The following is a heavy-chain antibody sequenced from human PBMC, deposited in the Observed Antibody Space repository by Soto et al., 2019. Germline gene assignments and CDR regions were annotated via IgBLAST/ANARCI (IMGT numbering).Heavy chain of an antibody. Sequence: EVQLVESGGGLVQPGRSLRLSCAASGFAFDDYAMHWVRQPPGKGLEWVSRISWNRDYIAYGDSVKGRFTVARDNAKNALFLQMKSLRAEDTALYYCVKEYYAVSGGLGGLHAFDFWGQGTVVNVSS. D-gene: IGHD3-22*01. CDR1: GFAFDDYA. CDR2: ISWNRDYI. J-gene: IGHJ3*01. V-gene: IGHV3-9*01. CDR3: VKEYYAVSGGLGGLHAFDF.